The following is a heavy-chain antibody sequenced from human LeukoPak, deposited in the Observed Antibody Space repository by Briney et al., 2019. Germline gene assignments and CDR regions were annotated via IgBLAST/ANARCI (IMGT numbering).Heavy chain of an antibody. CDR2: IYTSGST. D-gene: IGHD3-9*01. Sequence: PSETLSLTCTVSGGSISSYYWSWIRQPAGKGLEWIGRIYTSGSTNYNPSLKSRVTMSVDTSKNQFSLKLSSVTAADTAVYYCASNTYYDILTGFVFAFDIWGQGTMVTVSS. CDR1: GGSISSYY. V-gene: IGHV4-4*07. J-gene: IGHJ3*02. CDR3: ASNTYYDILTGFVFAFDI.